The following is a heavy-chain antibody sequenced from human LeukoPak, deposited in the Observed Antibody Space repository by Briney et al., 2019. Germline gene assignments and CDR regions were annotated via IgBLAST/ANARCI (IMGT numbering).Heavy chain of an antibody. CDR2: INAGNGNT. CDR3: ARALVIVGAPRDLDY. Sequence: AASVKVSCKASGYTFTSYAMHWVRQAPGQRLEWMGWINAGNGNTKYSQKFQGRVTITRDTSASTAYMELSSLRSEDTAVYYCARALVIVGAPRDLDYWGQGTLVTVSS. CDR1: GYTFTSYA. J-gene: IGHJ4*02. D-gene: IGHD1-26*01. V-gene: IGHV1-3*01.